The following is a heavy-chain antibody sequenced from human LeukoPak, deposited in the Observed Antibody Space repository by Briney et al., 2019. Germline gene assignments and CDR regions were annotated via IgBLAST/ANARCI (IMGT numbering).Heavy chain of an antibody. D-gene: IGHD6-13*01. CDR2: ISSSSSTI. V-gene: IGHV3-48*04. J-gene: IGHJ4*02. CDR3: AKVKGYSSSWPFDY. CDR1: GFTFSSYS. Sequence: GGSLRLSCAASGFTFSSYSMNWVRQAPGKGLEWVSYISSSSSTIYYADSVKGRFTISRDNAKNSLYLQMNSLRAEDTAVYYCAKVKGYSSSWPFDYWGQGTLVTVSS.